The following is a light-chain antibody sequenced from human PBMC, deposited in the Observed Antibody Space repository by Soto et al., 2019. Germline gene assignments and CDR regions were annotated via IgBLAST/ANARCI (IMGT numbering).Light chain of an antibody. V-gene: IGLV1-44*01. CDR1: FSNIGSNT. CDR3: AAWDDSLSSPV. J-gene: IGLJ2*01. Sequence: QSVLTQPPSASGTPGRRVTISCSGTFSNIGSNTANWYQQLPGTAPKLLIFTTNQRPSGVPDRFSGSKSGTSASLAISGLQSGDEADYYCAAWDDSLSSPVFGGGTKLTVL. CDR2: TTN.